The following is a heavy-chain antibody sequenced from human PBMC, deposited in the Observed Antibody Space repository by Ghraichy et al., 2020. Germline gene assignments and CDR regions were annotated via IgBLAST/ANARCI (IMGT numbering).Heavy chain of an antibody. Sequence: GGSLRLSCAASGFTFSSYVMSWVRQAPGKGLEWVSAISGSGGSTYYADSVKGRFTISRDNSKNTLYLQMNSLRAEDTAVYYCAKVPLYGDYYFDYWGQGTLVTVSS. V-gene: IGHV3-23*01. CDR1: GFTFSSYV. CDR2: ISGSGGST. CDR3: AKVPLYGDYYFDY. J-gene: IGHJ4*02. D-gene: IGHD4-17*01.